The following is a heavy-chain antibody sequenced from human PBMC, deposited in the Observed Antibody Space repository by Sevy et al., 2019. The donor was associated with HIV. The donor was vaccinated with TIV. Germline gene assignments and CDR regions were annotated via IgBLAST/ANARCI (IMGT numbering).Heavy chain of an antibody. CDR1: GDSVSSNSAA. Sequence: SQTLSLTCAISGDSVSSNSAAWNWIRQSPSRGLEWLGRTYYRSKWYNDYAVSVKSRITINPDTSKNQFSLQLNSVTPGETAVVYWATADFYCTNGVCLYYYYGMDVWGQGTTVTVSS. CDR3: ATADFYCTNGVCLYYYYGMDV. CDR2: TYYRSKWYN. V-gene: IGHV6-1*01. J-gene: IGHJ6*02. D-gene: IGHD2-8*01.